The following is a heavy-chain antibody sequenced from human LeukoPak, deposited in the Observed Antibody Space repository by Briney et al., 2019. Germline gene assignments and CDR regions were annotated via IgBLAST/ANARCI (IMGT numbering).Heavy chain of an antibody. V-gene: IGHV1-24*01. J-gene: IGHJ4*02. Sequence: GASVKVSCKVSGYTLTELSMHWVRQAPGKGLEWMGGFDPEDGETIYAQKFQGRVTMTRDTSTSTVYMELSSLRSEDTAVYYCARGGPTDYWGQGTLVTVSS. CDR3: ARGGPTDY. CDR1: GYTLTELS. D-gene: IGHD3-16*01. CDR2: FDPEDGET.